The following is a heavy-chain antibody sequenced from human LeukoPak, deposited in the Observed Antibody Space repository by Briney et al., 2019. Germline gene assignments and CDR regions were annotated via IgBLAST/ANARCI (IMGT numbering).Heavy chain of an antibody. CDR3: ATWTGITPY. D-gene: IGHD1-20*01. Sequence: GGSLRLSCAASGFTFSNSWMSWVRQAPGKGLEWVANIKQDESEKNYVDSVKGRFTISRDNAKNSLYLQMNSLRVEDTAVYYCATWTGITPYWGQGTLVTVSS. CDR2: IKQDESEK. V-gene: IGHV3-7*01. CDR1: GFTFSNSW. J-gene: IGHJ4*02.